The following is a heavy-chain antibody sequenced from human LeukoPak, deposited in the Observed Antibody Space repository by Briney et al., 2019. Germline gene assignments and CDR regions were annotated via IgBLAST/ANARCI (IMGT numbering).Heavy chain of an antibody. Sequence: TSETLSLTCTVSGYSISSGYYWGWIRQPPGKGLEWIGSIYHSGSTYYNPSLKSRVTISVDTSKNQFSLKLSSVTAADTAVYYCARDYLRYYFDYWGQGTLVTVSS. V-gene: IGHV4-38-2*02. CDR2: IYHSGST. CDR1: GYSISSGYY. CDR3: ARDYLRYYFDY. J-gene: IGHJ4*02.